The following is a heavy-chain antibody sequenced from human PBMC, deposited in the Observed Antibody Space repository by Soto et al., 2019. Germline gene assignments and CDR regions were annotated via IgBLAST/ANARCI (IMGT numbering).Heavy chain of an antibody. CDR1: GFTFNNYA. Sequence: EVQLLDSGGGLVQPGGSLGLSCAASGFTFNNYAMNWVRQAPGMGLEWVATISNTGGGTYYEDSVKGRFTISRDNSKNTLYLHMSSLRVEDTAVYYYAKDRLAGNFDYWGQGTQVTVSS. J-gene: IGHJ4*02. V-gene: IGHV3-23*01. CDR3: AKDRLAGNFDY. CDR2: ISNTGGGT.